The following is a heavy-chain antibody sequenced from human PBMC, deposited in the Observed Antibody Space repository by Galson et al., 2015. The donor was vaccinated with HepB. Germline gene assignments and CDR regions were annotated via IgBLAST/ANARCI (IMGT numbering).Heavy chain of an antibody. V-gene: IGHV3-23*01. J-gene: IGHJ2*01. D-gene: IGHD3-22*01. CDR2: NSGSGGTT. CDR1: GFTFSNYA. CDR3: AKDLSMDYYDSSGYYYDWYFDL. Sequence: SLRLSCAASGFTFSNYAMSWVRQAPGKGLEWVSTNSGSGGTTNYADSVKGRFTISRDNSNNTLYLQMNSLRAEDTAVYYCAKDLSMDYYDSSGYYYDWYFDLWGRGTLVTVSS.